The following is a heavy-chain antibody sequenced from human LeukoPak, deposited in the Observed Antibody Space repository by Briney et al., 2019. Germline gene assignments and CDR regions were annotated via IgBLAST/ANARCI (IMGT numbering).Heavy chain of an antibody. CDR2: ISSSSGSI. CDR1: GFTFSSYS. Sequence: GGSLRLSCAASGFTFSSYSMNWVRQAPGKGLEWVSSISSSSGSIYYADSVKGRFTISRDNAKNSVYLQMNSLRAEDTAVYYCARDWYYFSCWGQGTLVSVSS. D-gene: IGHD2-8*02. J-gene: IGHJ4*02. V-gene: IGHV3-21*01. CDR3: ARDWYYFSC.